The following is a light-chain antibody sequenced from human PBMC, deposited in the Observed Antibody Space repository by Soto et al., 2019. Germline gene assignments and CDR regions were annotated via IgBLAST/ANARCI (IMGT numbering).Light chain of an antibody. CDR3: SSYISSTTLVV. CDR1: SIDVGAYNY. V-gene: IGLV2-14*01. J-gene: IGLJ2*01. Sequence: QSALTQFASVSGSPGQSITISCTGTSIDVGAYNYVSWYQQHPDKAPKLLIYEVGNRPSGVSNRFSGSKSGSTASLTISGLQAEDEADYFCSSYISSTTLVVFGGGTKLTVL. CDR2: EVG.